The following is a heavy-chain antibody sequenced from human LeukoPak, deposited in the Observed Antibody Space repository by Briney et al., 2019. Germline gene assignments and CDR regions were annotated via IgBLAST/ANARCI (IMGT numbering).Heavy chain of an antibody. J-gene: IGHJ4*02. CDR2: MNPNSGNT. CDR1: GYSFTSYE. Sequence: AAVKVSCKASGYSFTSYEINWVRQATGQGLEWMGWMNPNSGNTGYAQKFQGRVTMTRNTSISTAYMELNSLRSEDTAVYYCASLVGSSSGGFDYWGQGTLVTVSS. D-gene: IGHD6-19*01. V-gene: IGHV1-8*01. CDR3: ASLVGSSSGGFDY.